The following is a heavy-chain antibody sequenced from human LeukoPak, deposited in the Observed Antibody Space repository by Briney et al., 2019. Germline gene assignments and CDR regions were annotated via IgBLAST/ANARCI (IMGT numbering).Heavy chain of an antibody. CDR1: GFTFSGYS. CDR2: ISGSSGSI. CDR3: ARANPPAISFFDW. J-gene: IGHJ4*02. D-gene: IGHD3-9*01. Sequence: GGSLRLSCAASGFTFSGYSMNWVRLAPGKGLEWVSSISGSSGSIYYADSVKGRFTISRDNAKNSLDLQMNSLRAEHTAVYYCARANPPAISFFDWWGQGTLVSVSS. V-gene: IGHV3-21*01.